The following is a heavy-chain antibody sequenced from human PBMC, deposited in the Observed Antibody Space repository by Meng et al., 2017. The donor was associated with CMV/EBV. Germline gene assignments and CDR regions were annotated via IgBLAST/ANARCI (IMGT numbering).Heavy chain of an antibody. J-gene: IGHJ6*02. CDR1: GFTFSSYA. CDR3: ARDRTSGWNYGMDV. D-gene: IGHD6-19*01. V-gene: IGHV3-30-3*01. CDR2: ISSDGSNK. Sequence: GGSLRLSCAASGFTFSSYAMHWVRQAPGKGLEWVAVISSDGSNKYYADSVKGRFTISRDNSKNTLYLQMNSLRAEDTAVYYCARDRTSGWNYGMDVWGQGTTVTVSS.